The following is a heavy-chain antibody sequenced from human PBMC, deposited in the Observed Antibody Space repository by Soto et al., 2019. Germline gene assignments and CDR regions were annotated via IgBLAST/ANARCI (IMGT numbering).Heavy chain of an antibody. CDR3: ARAWGYAFDF. CDR1: GGSISSYY. CDR2: IYYSGST. J-gene: IGHJ3*01. Sequence: QVQLQESGPGLVKPSETLSLTRTVSGGSISSYYWSWIRQPPGKGLEWIGYIYYSGSTNYNPSLKSRVTISVDTSKNQFSLKLSSVTAADTAVYYCARAWGYAFDFWGQGTMVTVSS. D-gene: IGHD7-27*01. V-gene: IGHV4-59*01.